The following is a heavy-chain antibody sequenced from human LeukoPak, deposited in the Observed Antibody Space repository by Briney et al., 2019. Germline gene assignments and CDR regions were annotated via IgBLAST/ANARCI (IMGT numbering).Heavy chain of an antibody. D-gene: IGHD6-13*01. V-gene: IGHV3-9*01. CDR2: ISWNSGSI. CDR3: AKDSYGVAAVPSYYFDY. CDR1: GFTFSSYA. J-gene: IGHJ4*02. Sequence: SGGSLRLSCAASGFTFSSYAMSWVRQAPGKGLEWVSGISWNSGSIGYADSVKGRFTISRDNAKNSLYLQMNSLRAEDTALYYCAKDSYGVAAVPSYYFDYWGQGTLVTVSS.